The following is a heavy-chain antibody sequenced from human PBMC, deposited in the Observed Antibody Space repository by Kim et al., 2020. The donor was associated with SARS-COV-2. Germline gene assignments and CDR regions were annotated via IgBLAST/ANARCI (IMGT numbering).Heavy chain of an antibody. Sequence: TAYADSVKGRFIISRDNSKNTLHLQMSSLRAEDTAVYYCAKGQIGESFDLWGQGTVVSVST. J-gene: IGHJ3*01. CDR2: T. D-gene: IGHD4-17*01. CDR3: AKGQIGESFDL. V-gene: IGHV3-23*01.